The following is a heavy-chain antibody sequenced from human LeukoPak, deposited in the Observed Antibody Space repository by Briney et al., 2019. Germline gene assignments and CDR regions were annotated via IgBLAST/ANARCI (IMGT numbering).Heavy chain of an antibody. J-gene: IGHJ5*02. Sequence: GGSLRLSCAASGFTFSAYGVHRVRQAPGKGLEWVAFIRYDGRIKNYADSVKGRFTISRDNSKNTLYLQMNSLTTEDTSLYYCPRNGPAAGDGLAPGGQGPLVIVSS. D-gene: IGHD6-13*01. CDR1: GFTFSAYG. CDR2: IRYDGRIK. CDR3: PRNGPAAGDGLAP. V-gene: IGHV3-30*02.